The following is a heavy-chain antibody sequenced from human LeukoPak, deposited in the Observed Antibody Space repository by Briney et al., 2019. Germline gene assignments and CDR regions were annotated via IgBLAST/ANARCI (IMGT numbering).Heavy chain of an antibody. D-gene: IGHD6-13*01. V-gene: IGHV3-23*01. CDR1: GFTFGNYA. J-gene: IGHJ4*02. CDR3: AKTPGHTSSWQFDY. Sequence: GGSLRLSCAASGFTFGNYAMSWVRQAPGKGLEWVSTITGGGRNTYYADFVKGRFTISRDNSKNTLYLQMNSLRDEDTALYYCAKTPGHTSSWQFDYWGQGTLVTVSS. CDR2: ITGGGRNT.